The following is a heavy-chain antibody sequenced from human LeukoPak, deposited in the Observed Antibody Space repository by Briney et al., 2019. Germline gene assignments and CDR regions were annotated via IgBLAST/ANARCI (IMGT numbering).Heavy chain of an antibody. V-gene: IGHV1-18*01. D-gene: IGHD2-15*01. CDR2: ISAYNGNT. Sequence: ASVKVSCKASGYTFTSYGISWVRQAPGQGLEWMGWISAYNGNTNYAQKLQGRVTMTTDTSTSTAYMELRSLRSDDTAVYYCARDRASYLVVVVAATHDAFDIWGQGTMVTVSS. CDR1: GYTFTSYG. J-gene: IGHJ3*02. CDR3: ARDRASYLVVVVAATHDAFDI.